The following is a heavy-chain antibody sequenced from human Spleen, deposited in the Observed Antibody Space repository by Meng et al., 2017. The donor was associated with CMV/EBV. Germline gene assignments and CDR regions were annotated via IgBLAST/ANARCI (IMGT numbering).Heavy chain of an antibody. D-gene: IGHD3-3*01. CDR1: FAFTLFS. Sequence: FAFTLFSFRWFRQAPGRGLEWFSSITTGSSYIYYADSVKGRFTISRDNAKNSVYLQMKSLRVEDTAVYYCARNTLSDYELWSGFYSAYWGQGTLVTVSS. CDR3: ARNTLSDYELWSGFYSAY. J-gene: IGHJ4*02. V-gene: IGHV3-21*01. CDR2: ITTGSSYI.